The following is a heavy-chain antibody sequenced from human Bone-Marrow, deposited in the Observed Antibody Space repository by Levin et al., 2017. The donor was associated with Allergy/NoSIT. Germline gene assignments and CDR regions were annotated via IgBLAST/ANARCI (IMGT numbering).Heavy chain of an antibody. Sequence: PSETLSLTCAVYGGSFSGYYWSWIRQPPGKGLEWIGEINHSGSTNYNPSLKSRVTISVDTSKNQFSLKLSSVTAADTAVYYCARVLQFVTIFGVVILWFDPWGQGTLVTVSS. J-gene: IGHJ5*02. D-gene: IGHD3-3*01. CDR2: INHSGST. CDR3: ARVLQFVTIFGVVILWFDP. CDR1: GGSFSGYY. V-gene: IGHV4-34*01.